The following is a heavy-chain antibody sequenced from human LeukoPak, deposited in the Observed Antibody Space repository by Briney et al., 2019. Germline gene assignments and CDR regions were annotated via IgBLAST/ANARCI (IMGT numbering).Heavy chain of an antibody. CDR3: ARWGSGYNLFDY. Sequence: PGRSLRLSCAASGFTFDDYAMHWVRQAPGKGLEWVSGISWNSGSIGYADSVKGRFTISRDNAKNSLYLQMNSLRAEDTALYYCARWGSGYNLFDYWGQGILVTVSS. D-gene: IGHD3-3*01. V-gene: IGHV3-9*01. J-gene: IGHJ4*02. CDR2: ISWNSGSI. CDR1: GFTFDDYA.